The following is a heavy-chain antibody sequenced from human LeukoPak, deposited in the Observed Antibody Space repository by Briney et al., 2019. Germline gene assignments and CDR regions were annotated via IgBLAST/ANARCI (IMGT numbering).Heavy chain of an antibody. CDR2: INPNSGGT. CDR3: AWGQWLDY. CDR1: GHTFTGHY. D-gene: IGHD6-19*01. J-gene: IGHJ4*02. V-gene: IGHV1-2*06. Sequence: ASVNVSCKASGHTFTGHYMHWVRQAPGQGLEWMGRINPNSGGTNYAQKFQGRVTMTRDTSISTAFMKLSRLRSDDTALYYCAWGQWLDYWGQGTLVTVSS.